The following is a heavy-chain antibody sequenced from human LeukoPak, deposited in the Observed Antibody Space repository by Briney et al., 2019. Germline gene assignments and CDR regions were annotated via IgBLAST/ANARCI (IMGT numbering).Heavy chain of an antibody. CDR3: ARPLMYYYGSETYFWFDP. Sequence: GGSLRLSCVASGFTFVSHWMTWVRQAPGKGLEWVANINQDGSERYYVDSVKGRFTISRDNAKNSLSLQMNSLRAEDTAVYYCARPLMYYYGSETYFWFDPWGQGTLVTVSS. CDR2: INQDGSER. V-gene: IGHV3-7*01. J-gene: IGHJ5*02. CDR1: GFTFVSHW. D-gene: IGHD3-10*01.